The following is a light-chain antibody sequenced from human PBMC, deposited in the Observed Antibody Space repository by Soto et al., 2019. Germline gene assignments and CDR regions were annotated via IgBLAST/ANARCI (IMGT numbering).Light chain of an antibody. CDR2: DAS. CDR1: QSVSSY. CDR3: QQRSNWPLT. V-gene: IGKV3-11*01. Sequence: EIVLTQSPATLSLSPGARATLSCRASQSVSSYLAWYQQKPGQAPRLLIYDASNRATGIPARFSGSGSGTDFTLTISSLATEDFAVYYCQQRSNWPLTFGGGTKVEIK. J-gene: IGKJ4*01.